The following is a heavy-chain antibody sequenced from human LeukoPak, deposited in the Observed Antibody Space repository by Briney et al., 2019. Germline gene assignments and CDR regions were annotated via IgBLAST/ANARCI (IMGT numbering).Heavy chain of an antibody. CDR2: IYYSGST. V-gene: IGHV4-59*12. CDR1: GGSISSYY. D-gene: IGHD2-2*01. CDR3: ARTVGLGYCSSTSCGHHDY. Sequence: PSETLSLTCTVSGGSISSYYWSWIRQPPGKGLEWIGYIYYSGSTNYNPSLQSQVTISVDTSKNQFSLKLSSVTATDTDVYYCARTVGLGYCSSTSCGHHDYWGQGTLVTVSS. J-gene: IGHJ4*02.